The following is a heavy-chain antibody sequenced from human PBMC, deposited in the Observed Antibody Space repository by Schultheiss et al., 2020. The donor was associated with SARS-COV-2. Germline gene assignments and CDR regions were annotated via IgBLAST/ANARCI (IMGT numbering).Heavy chain of an antibody. J-gene: IGHJ4*02. Sequence: GGSLRLSCKASGYTFTSYAMHWVRQAPGQGLEWMGWISAYNGNTNYAQKLQGRVTMTTDTSTSTAYMELRSLRSEDTAVYYCARGNVDTAMVTPNYFDYWGQGTLVTVSS. D-gene: IGHD5-18*01. V-gene: IGHV1-18*01. CDR2: ISAYNGNT. CDR3: ARGNVDTAMVTPNYFDY. CDR1: GYTFTSYA.